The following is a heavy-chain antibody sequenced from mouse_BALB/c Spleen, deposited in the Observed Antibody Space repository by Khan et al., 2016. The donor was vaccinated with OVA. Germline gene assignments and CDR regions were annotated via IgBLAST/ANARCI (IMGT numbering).Heavy chain of an antibody. CDR3: ARSGGNFHWYFDV. V-gene: IGHV5-17*02. Sequence: EVQVVESGGGLVQPGGSRKLSCAASGFTFSSFGMHWVRQAPKKGLEWVAYISSGSSTIYYVDTVKGRLTISRDNPKNTLFLQMTSLRSEDTAMYYCARSGGNFHWYFDVWGAGTSVTVSS. D-gene: IGHD2-1*01. CDR1: GFTFSSFG. CDR2: ISSGSSTI. J-gene: IGHJ1*01.